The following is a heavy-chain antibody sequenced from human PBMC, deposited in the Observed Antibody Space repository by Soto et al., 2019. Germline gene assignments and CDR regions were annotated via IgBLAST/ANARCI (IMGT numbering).Heavy chain of an antibody. Sequence: SVKVSCKASGGTFSSYTISWVRQAPGQGLEWMGRIIPILGIANYAQKFQGRVTITADKSTSTAYMELSSLRSEDTAVYYCARDGSRRDGYNHPAWGQGTLVTVSS. CDR2: IIPILGIA. D-gene: IGHD5-12*01. CDR1: GGTFSSYT. J-gene: IGHJ5*02. CDR3: ARDGSRRDGYNHPA. V-gene: IGHV1-69*04.